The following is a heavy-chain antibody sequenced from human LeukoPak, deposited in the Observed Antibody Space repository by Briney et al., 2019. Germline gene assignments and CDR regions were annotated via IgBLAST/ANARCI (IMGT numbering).Heavy chain of an antibody. CDR3: ARHIPLYDSGGWFDP. Sequence: SETLSLTCTVSGGSISSGDYYWGWIRQPPGKGLEWIGSIYYSGSTYYNPSLKSRVTISVDTSKNQFSLKLSSVTAADTAVYYCARHIPLYDSGGWFDPWGQGTLVTVSS. J-gene: IGHJ5*02. CDR2: IYYSGST. CDR1: GGSISSGDYY. D-gene: IGHD3-3*01. V-gene: IGHV4-39*01.